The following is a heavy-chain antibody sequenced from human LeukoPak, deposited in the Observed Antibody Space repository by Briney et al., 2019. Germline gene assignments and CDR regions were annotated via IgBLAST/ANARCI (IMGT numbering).Heavy chain of an antibody. J-gene: IGHJ4*02. CDR2: IYHSGST. Sequence: SETLSLTCAVSGGSISSGGYSWSWIRQPPGKGLEWIGYIYHSGSTYYNPSLKSRVTISVDRSKNQFSLKLSSVTAADTAVYYCALTVVPAAYYFDYWGQGTLVTVSS. V-gene: IGHV4-30-2*01. CDR1: GGSISSGGYS. D-gene: IGHD2-2*01. CDR3: ALTVVPAAYYFDY.